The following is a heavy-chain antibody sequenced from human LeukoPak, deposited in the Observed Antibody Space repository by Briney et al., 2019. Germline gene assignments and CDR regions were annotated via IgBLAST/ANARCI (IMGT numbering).Heavy chain of an antibody. CDR3: ARAHSGSYLIPYYDY. J-gene: IGHJ4*02. V-gene: IGHV1-18*04. CDR1: GYTFTGYY. Sequence: GASVKVSCKASGYTFTGYYMHWVRQAPGQGLEWMGWISAYNGNTNYAQKLQGRVTMTTDTSTSTAYMELRSLRSDDTAVYYCARAHSGSYLIPYYDYWGQGTLVTVSS. D-gene: IGHD1-26*01. CDR2: ISAYNGNT.